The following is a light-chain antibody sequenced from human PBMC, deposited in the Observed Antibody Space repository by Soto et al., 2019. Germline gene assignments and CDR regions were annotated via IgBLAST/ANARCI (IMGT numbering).Light chain of an antibody. V-gene: IGKV1-5*03. CDR3: QQYLSYPIT. CDR2: KAS. J-gene: IGKJ5*01. Sequence: DIQMTQSPSTLSASVGDRVTITCRASQSISSWLAWYQQKPGKAPKSLIYKASTSESGVPSRFSGSGSGTDFNLTISSLQSDDVATYYCQQYLSYPITFGQGTRLEIK. CDR1: QSISSW.